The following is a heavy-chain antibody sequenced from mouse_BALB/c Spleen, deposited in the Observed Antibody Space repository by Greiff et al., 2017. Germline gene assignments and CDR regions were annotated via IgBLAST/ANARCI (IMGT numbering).Heavy chain of an antibody. Sequence: EVKLVESGGGLVKPGGSLKLSCAASGFTFSSYAMSWVRQTPEKRLEWVASISSGGSTYYPDSVKGRFTISRDNARNILYLQMSSLRSEDTAMYYCARGHYRYDGYYAMDYWGQGTSVTVSS. V-gene: IGHV5-6-5*01. CDR2: ISSGGST. D-gene: IGHD2-14*01. CDR1: GFTFSSYA. J-gene: IGHJ4*01. CDR3: ARGHYRYDGYYAMDY.